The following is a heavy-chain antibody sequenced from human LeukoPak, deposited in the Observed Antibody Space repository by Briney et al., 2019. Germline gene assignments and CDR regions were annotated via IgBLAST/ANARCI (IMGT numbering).Heavy chain of an antibody. D-gene: IGHD5-18*01. CDR1: GGTFSSYA. CDR3: ARGRDTAIEFDY. V-gene: IGHV1-69*13. Sequence: SVKVSCKASGGTFSSYAISWGRQGPGQGLGWVGGIIPIFGTANYAQNFQGRVTITADESTSTAYMELSSLRSEDTAVYYCARGRDTAIEFDYWGQGTLITVSS. CDR2: IIPIFGTA. J-gene: IGHJ4*02.